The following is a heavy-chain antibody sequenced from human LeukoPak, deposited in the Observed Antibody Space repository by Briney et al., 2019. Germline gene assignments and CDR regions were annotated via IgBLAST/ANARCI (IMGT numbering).Heavy chain of an antibody. CDR2: IIPIFGTA. CDR3: ARDKEHKSPWRGVVIMGWFDP. J-gene: IGHJ5*02. CDR1: GGTFSSYA. V-gene: IGHV1-69*05. Sequence: SVKVSCKASGGTFSSYAISWVRQAPGQGLEWMGGIIPIFGTANYAQKFQGRVTITTDESTSTAYMELSSLRSEDTAVYYCARDKEHKSPWRGVVIMGWFDPWGQGTLVTVSS. D-gene: IGHD3-3*01.